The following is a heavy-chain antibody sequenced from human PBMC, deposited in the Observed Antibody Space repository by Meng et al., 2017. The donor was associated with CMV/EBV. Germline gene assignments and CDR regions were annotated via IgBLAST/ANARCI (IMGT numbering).Heavy chain of an antibody. J-gene: IGHJ6*02. CDR2: ISSSSYI. CDR1: GFTFSSYS. D-gene: IGHD3-22*01. V-gene: IGHV3-21*01. CDR3: ARYPFGSHVYDSSGYGMDV. Sequence: LSLTCAASGFTFSSYSMNWVRQAPGKGLEWVSSISSSSYIYYADSVKGRFTISRDNAKNSLYLQMNSLRAEDTAVYYCARYPFGSHVYDSSGYGMDVWGQGTTVTVSS.